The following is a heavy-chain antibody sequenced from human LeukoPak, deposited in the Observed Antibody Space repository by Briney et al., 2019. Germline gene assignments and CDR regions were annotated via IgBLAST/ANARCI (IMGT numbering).Heavy chain of an antibody. CDR2: INHSGST. CDR3: ARGLFDYYDSSGYIAFDI. V-gene: IGHV4-34*01. CDR1: GGSFSGYY. J-gene: IGHJ3*02. Sequence: KPSETLSLACAVYGGSFSGYYWSWIRQPPGKGLEWIGEINHSGSTNYNPSLKSRVTTSVDTSKNQSSLKLSSVTAADTAVYYCARGLFDYYDSSGYIAFDIWGQGTMVTVSS. D-gene: IGHD3-22*01.